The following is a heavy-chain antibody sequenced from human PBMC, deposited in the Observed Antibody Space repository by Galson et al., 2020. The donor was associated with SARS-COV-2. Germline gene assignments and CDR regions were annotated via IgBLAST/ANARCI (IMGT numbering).Heavy chain of an antibody. CDR1: GFTFSNYA. CDR3: ARGGWFGELLASNSYYLDY. CDR2: ISYDGSNK. Sequence: GGSLRLSCTASGFTFSNYAMHWVRQAPGKGLEWVAIISYDGSNKYYADSVKGRFSISRDNSKNTLYLQMNSLRPEDTAVYYCARGGWFGELLASNSYYLDYWGQGTLVTVSS. D-gene: IGHD3-10*01. V-gene: IGHV3-30*03. J-gene: IGHJ4*02.